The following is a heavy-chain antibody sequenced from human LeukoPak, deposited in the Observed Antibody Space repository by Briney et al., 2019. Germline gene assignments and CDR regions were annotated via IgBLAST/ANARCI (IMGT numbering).Heavy chain of an antibody. V-gene: IGHV3-23*01. J-gene: IGHJ4*02. CDR2: ISGSGGST. CDR3: AKQSAYCGGDCYSEYFDY. Sequence: PGGSLRLSCAASGFTFSSYAMHWVRQAPGKGLEWVSAISGSGGSTYYADSVKGRFTISRGNSKNTLYLQMNSLRAEDTAVYYCAKQSAYCGGDCYSEYFDYWGQGTLVTVSS. CDR1: GFTFSSYA. D-gene: IGHD2-21*02.